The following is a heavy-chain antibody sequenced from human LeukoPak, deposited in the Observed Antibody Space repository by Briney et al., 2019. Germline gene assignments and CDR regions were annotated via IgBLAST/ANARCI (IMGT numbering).Heavy chain of an antibody. D-gene: IGHD5-18*01. Sequence: SETLSLTCTVFGGSISSSTYYWGWIRQPPGKGLEWIGSIYYSGSTYYNPSLKSRVTISVDTSKSQFSLKLSSVTAADTAVYYCARGYGYTFGFHFDYWGQGTLVTVSS. CDR2: IYYSGST. CDR1: GGSISSSTYY. J-gene: IGHJ4*02. V-gene: IGHV4-39*07. CDR3: ARGYGYTFGFHFDY.